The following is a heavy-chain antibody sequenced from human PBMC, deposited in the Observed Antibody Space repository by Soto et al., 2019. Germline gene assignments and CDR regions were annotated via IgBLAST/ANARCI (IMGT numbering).Heavy chain of an antibody. CDR3: ARDNAFWSGYYLDY. V-gene: IGHV3-7*01. D-gene: IGHD3-3*01. J-gene: IGHJ4*02. Sequence: PGGSLRLSCAASGFTFSSYWMSWVRQAPGKGLEWVANIKQDGSEKYYVDSVKGRFTISRDNAKNSLYLQMNSLRAEDTAVYYCARDNAFWSGYYLDYWGQGTLVTVSS. CDR1: GFTFSSYW. CDR2: IKQDGSEK.